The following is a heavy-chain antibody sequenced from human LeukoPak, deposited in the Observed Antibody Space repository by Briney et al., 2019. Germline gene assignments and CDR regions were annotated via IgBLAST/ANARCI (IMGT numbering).Heavy chain of an antibody. D-gene: IGHD6-13*01. J-gene: IGHJ4*02. CDR1: GFTFSSYG. V-gene: IGHV3-30*18. Sequence: PGRSLRLSCAASGFTFSSYGMHWVRQAPGKGLEWVAVISYDGSNKYYADSVKGRFTISRDNSKNTLYLQMNSLRAEDTAVYYCAKGYSSWYYSYFDYWGQGTLVTVSS. CDR3: AKGYSSWYYSYFDY. CDR2: ISYDGSNK.